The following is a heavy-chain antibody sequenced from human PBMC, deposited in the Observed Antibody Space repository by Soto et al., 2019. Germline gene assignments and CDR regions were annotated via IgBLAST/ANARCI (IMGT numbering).Heavy chain of an antibody. CDR2: ISSSSSYI. D-gene: IGHD3-9*01. CDR3: AALWASNYDILTGYYRGVGDY. J-gene: IGHJ4*02. CDR1: GFTFSSYS. Sequence: LGGSLRLSCAASGFTFSSYSMNWVRQAPGKGLEWVSSISSSSSYIYYADSVKGRFTISRDNAKNSLYLQMNSLRAEDTAVYYCAALWASNYDILTGYYRGVGDYWGQGTLVTVSS. V-gene: IGHV3-21*01.